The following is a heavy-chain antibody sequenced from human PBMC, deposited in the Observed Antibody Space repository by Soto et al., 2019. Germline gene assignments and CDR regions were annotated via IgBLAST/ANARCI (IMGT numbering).Heavy chain of an antibody. J-gene: IGHJ2*01. CDR3: ARGYGENQNWYFDL. D-gene: IGHD4-17*01. CDR1: GDSFSTDGYY. Sequence: SETLSLTCTVSGDSFSTDGYYWNWIRQRPGKGLEWIGYIYYSESTCYSPSLKSRVTISVDTSKNQFSLKLSSVTAADTVVYYCARGYGENQNWYFDLWGRGTLVAVSS. V-gene: IGHV4-31*03. CDR2: IYYSEST.